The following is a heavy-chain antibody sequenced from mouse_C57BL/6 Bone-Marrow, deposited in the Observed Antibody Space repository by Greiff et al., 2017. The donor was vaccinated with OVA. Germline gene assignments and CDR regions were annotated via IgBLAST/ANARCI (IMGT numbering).Heavy chain of an antibody. CDR1: GFSLTSYG. J-gene: IGHJ2*01. Sequence: VQRVESGPGLVQPSQSLSITCTVSGFSLTSYGVHWVRQSPGKGLEWLGVIWRGGSTDSNAAFMYSLSITKDNSKSQVFFKMNSLQDDDTAIYYCAKLNYYGSLDYWGQGTTLTVSS. V-gene: IGHV2-5*01. D-gene: IGHD1-1*01. CDR3: AKLNYYGSLDY. CDR2: IWRGGST.